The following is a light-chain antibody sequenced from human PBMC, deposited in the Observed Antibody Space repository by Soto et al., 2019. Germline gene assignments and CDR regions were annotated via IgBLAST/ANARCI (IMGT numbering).Light chain of an antibody. CDR3: QQSYTTPRT. CDR2: GVS. V-gene: IGKV3D-20*02. J-gene: IGKJ1*01. Sequence: IVMTQSPATLSVSPGERATLSCRASQSVTSNYLAWYQQKPGQAPRLLIYGVSSRATGVPDRFRGSGSETDFTLTITSLQPEDFATYYCQQSYTTPRTFGQGTKVDIK. CDR1: QSVTSNY.